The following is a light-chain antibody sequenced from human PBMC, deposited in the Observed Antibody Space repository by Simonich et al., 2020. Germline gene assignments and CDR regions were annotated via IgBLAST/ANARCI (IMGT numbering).Light chain of an antibody. CDR1: QSLVHSDGNTY. CDR3: MQGTHWPRT. Sequence: DVVMTQSPLSLPVTLGQPASISCRSSQSLVHSDGNTYLNWFQQRPGQSPRRQIYKVSNRGSGVPDRFSVSGSGTDFTLKISRVEAEDVGVYYCMQGTHWPRTFGQGTKVEIK. J-gene: IGKJ1*01. CDR2: KVS. V-gene: IGKV2-30*02.